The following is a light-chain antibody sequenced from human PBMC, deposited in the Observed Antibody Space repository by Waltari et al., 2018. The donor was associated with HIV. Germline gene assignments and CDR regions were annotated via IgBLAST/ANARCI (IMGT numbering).Light chain of an antibody. CDR2: SNN. CDR3: AAWDDSLNGWV. Sequence: QSVLTQPPSASGTPGQRVTVSCSGSSSNIGSNTVTWFQQLPGTAPKLLIYSNNQRPSGVPDRFSGSKSGTSASRAITGLQSEDEAHYYCAAWDDSLNGWVFGGGTKLTVL. V-gene: IGLV1-44*01. J-gene: IGLJ3*02. CDR1: SSNIGSNT.